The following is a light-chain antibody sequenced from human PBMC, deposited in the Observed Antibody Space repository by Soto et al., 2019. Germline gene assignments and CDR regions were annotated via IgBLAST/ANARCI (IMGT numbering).Light chain of an antibody. CDR2: VNN. Sequence: QSVLTQPPSVSGAPGQRVTIPCTGSSSDIGAGYDVHWYRQLPGTAPKLLIYVNNNRPSGVPDRFSGSKSGTSASLAITGLQAEDEADYYCQSYDSSLRDVVFGGGTKLTVL. CDR3: QSYDSSLRDVV. V-gene: IGLV1-40*01. CDR1: SSDIGAGYD. J-gene: IGLJ2*01.